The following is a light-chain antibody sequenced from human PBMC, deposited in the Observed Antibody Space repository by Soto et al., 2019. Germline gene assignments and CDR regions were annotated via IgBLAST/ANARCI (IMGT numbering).Light chain of an antibody. CDR2: EVN. J-gene: IGLJ1*01. CDR3: SSYTSSSTLYV. Sequence: QSVLTQPASVSGSPRQSITISCTGASSDVGGYTYVYWYQQHPGKAPKLMIYEVNNRPSGVSHRISGSKSGNTASLTISGLQAEDEADYYCSSYTSSSTLYVFGTGTKVTAL. V-gene: IGLV2-14*01. CDR1: SSDVGGYTY.